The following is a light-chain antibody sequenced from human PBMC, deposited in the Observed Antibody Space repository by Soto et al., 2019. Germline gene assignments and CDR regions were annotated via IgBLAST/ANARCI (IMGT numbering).Light chain of an antibody. J-gene: IGLJ2*01. CDR1: SSDVGDFNY. Sequence: QSALTQPASVSGSPGRSVTISCTGTSSDVGDFNYVSWYQHLPGRAPKLIIYDVTNRPSGISYRFSASKSGRTASLTISGRQAEDEADYYCSSYSSRTTHVVFGGGTKLTVL. CDR3: SSYSSRTTHVV. V-gene: IGLV2-14*03. CDR2: DVT.